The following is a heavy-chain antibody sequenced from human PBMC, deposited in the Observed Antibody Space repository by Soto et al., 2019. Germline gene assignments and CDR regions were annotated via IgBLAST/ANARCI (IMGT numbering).Heavy chain of an antibody. D-gene: IGHD3-22*01. J-gene: IGHJ4*02. CDR3: ARDLGSAPWFFDN. CDR1: GASVSGDGSY. V-gene: IGHV4-31*03. Sequence: QVQLQESGPGLVKPSQTLSLTCLVSGASVSGDGSYCSWIRQHPGKGLEFIGYIHNSGSTYSNPSIENRVAMSIDTSKNQFSLRLSSVTAADSAVYFCARDLGSAPWFFDNWGQGILVTVSS. CDR2: IHNSGST.